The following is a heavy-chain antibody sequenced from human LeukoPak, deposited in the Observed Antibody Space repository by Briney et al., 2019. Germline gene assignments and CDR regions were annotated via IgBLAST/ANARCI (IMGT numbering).Heavy chain of an antibody. D-gene: IGHD3-22*01. V-gene: IGHV3-7*04. CDR1: GFTFSSYC. J-gene: IGHJ4*02. CDR3: ARGGQYYDSSGYYFDY. CDR2: IKQDGSEK. Sequence: GGSLRLSCAASGFTFSSYCMSWVRQAPGKGLEWVANIKQDGSEKYYVDSVKGRFTISSDNAKNSLYLKMNSLRGEDTAVYYCARGGQYYDSSGYYFDYWGQGTLVTVSS.